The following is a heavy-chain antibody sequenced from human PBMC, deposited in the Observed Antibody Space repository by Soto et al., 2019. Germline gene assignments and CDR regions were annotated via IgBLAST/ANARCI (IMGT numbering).Heavy chain of an antibody. D-gene: IGHD2-15*01. J-gene: IGHJ5*02. CDR2: IYYSGST. CDR1: GGSISSSSYY. CDR3: SRQDGPVVGVAAYNWFDP. Sequence: SETLSLTCTVSGGSISSSSYYWGWIRQPPGKGLEWIGSIYYSGSTYYNPSLKSLVTISVDTSKNQFSLTLSSVTAADTAVYYCSRQDGPVVGVAAYNWFDPWGQGTPVTV. V-gene: IGHV4-39*01.